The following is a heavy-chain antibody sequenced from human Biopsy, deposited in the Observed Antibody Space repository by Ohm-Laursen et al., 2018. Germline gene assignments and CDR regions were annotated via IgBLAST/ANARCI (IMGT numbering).Heavy chain of an antibody. CDR2: IYYSGST. J-gene: IGHJ6*02. CDR3: ARATNSTGWPYYYFYGMDV. Sequence: SDTLSLTCTVSGGSISSDYWSWIPQTPGKGLEWLGYIYYSGSTNYNPSLKSRVTISVDTSKNQFFLRLNSLTAVDTAVYYCARATNSTGWPYYYFYGMDVWGQGTTVTVSS. D-gene: IGHD2/OR15-2a*01. CDR1: GGSISSDY. V-gene: IGHV4-59*07.